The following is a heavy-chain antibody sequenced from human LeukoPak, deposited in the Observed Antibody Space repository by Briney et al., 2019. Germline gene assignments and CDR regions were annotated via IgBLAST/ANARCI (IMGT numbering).Heavy chain of an antibody. Sequence: SSETLSLTCAVYGGSFSGYYWSWIRQPPGKGLEWIGEINHSGSTNYNPSLKSRVTISVDTSKNQFSLKLSSVTAADTAVYYCARGKAAAGPLNPWGQGTLVTVSS. CDR2: INHSGST. V-gene: IGHV4-34*01. CDR1: GGSFSGYY. J-gene: IGHJ5*02. D-gene: IGHD6-13*01. CDR3: ARGKAAAGPLNP.